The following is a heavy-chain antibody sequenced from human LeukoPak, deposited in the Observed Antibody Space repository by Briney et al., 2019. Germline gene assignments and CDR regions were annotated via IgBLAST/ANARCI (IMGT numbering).Heavy chain of an antibody. CDR1: GFTVSSNY. J-gene: IGHJ6*02. CDR2: IYSGGST. D-gene: IGHD1-14*01. V-gene: IGHV3-53*01. Sequence: GGSLRLSCAASGFTVSSNYMNWVRQAPGKGLEWVSVIYSGGSTYYADSVKGRFTISRDNSKDTLYLQMNSLRAEDTALYYCARGLASDPDHDYFGMDVWGQGTTVTVSS. CDR3: ARGLASDPDHDYFGMDV.